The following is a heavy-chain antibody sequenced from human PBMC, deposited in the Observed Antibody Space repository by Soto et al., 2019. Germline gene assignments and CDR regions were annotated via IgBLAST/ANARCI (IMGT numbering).Heavy chain of an antibody. J-gene: IGHJ4*02. D-gene: IGHD3-22*01. CDR1: GGSISSYY. Sequence: TSETLSLTCTVSGGSISSYYWSWIRQPPGKGLEWIGYIYYSGSTNYNPSLKSRVTISVDTSKNSLFLQMDSLRVEDTAVYYCARPLTTEWELLINVYWGQGSLVTVSS. V-gene: IGHV4-59*12. CDR3: ARPLTTEWELLINVY. CDR2: IYYSGST.